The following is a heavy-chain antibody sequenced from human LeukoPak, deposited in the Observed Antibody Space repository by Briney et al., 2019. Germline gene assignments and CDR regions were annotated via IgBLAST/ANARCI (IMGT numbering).Heavy chain of an antibody. V-gene: IGHV4-59*01. CDR3: ARGPATVPGNWFDP. D-gene: IGHD4-11*01. Sequence: TTSETLSLTCTVSGGSISSYYWSWIRQPPGKGLEWIGYIYYSGSTNYNPSLKSRVTMSVDTSKNQFSLKLSSVTAADTAVYYCARGPATVPGNWFDPWGQGTLVTVSS. CDR1: GGSISSYY. J-gene: IGHJ5*02. CDR2: IYYSGST.